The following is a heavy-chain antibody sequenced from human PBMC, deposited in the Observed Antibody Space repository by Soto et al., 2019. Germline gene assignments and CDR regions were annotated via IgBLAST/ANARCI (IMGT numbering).Heavy chain of an antibody. Sequence: GGSLRLSCASSGFTVSSNYMSWVRQAPGKGLEWVSVIFSGGSTYYADAVKGRFTISRDNSKNTLDLQMNSLRAEDTAVYYCTRDLPGYGSSWPREWGQGTLVTVSS. V-gene: IGHV3-53*01. CDR2: IFSGGST. CDR3: TRDLPGYGSSWPRE. D-gene: IGHD6-13*01. J-gene: IGHJ4*02. CDR1: GFTVSSNY.